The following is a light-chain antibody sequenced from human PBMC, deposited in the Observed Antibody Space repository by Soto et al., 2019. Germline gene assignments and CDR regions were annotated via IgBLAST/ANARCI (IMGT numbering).Light chain of an antibody. CDR1: QSVRRS. J-gene: IGKJ1*01. CDR3: QQRSNWPGT. CDR2: DAS. V-gene: IGKV3-11*01. Sequence: DIVLTQSPAPLSLSPGERATLSCRASQSVRRSLAWYQQQPGQAPRLLIYDASNRATGIPARFSGSGSGTDRTLTISSLEPKDFAVYYCQQRSNWPGTLVLGTKVDIK.